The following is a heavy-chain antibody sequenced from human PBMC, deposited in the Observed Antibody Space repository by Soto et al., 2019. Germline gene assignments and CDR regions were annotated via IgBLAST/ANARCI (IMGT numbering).Heavy chain of an antibody. D-gene: IGHD3-10*01. CDR1: GDSIKRDDYY. Sequence: QVQLQESGPGLVKPSQTLSLTCTVSGDSIKRDDYYWSWIRQPPGKGLEWIGYILYSGTTYYNPCLKSRLIISLDTSKNQFSLKLTSVTAADTAVYYCARDGVPLYCGMDLWGQGTTVTVSS. CDR3: ARDGVPLYCGMDL. J-gene: IGHJ6*02. V-gene: IGHV4-30-4*01. CDR2: ILYSGTT.